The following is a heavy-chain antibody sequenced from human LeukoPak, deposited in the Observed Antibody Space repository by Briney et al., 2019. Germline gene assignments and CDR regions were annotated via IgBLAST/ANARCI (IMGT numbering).Heavy chain of an antibody. Sequence: SETLSLTCTVSGGSISSSSYYWGWIRQPPGKGLEWIGSIYHSGSTYYNPSLKSRVTISVDTSKNQFSLKLSSVTAADTAVYYCARVYGRYYGSGGPIDYWGQGTLVTVSS. V-gene: IGHV4-39*07. CDR2: IYHSGST. D-gene: IGHD3-10*01. CDR3: ARVYGRYYGSGGPIDY. J-gene: IGHJ4*02. CDR1: GGSISSSSYY.